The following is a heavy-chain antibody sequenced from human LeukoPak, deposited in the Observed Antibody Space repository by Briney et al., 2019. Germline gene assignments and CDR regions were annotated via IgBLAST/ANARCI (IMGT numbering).Heavy chain of an antibody. CDR1: GFTVSSNY. J-gene: IGHJ6*04. V-gene: IGHV3-48*01. Sequence: GGSLRLSCAASGFTVSSNYMSWVRQAPGKGLEWVSYISSSSSTIYYADSVKGRFTISRDNAKNSLYLQMNSLRAEDTAVYYCARGPYDFWSGPADVWGKGTTVTVSS. CDR2: ISSSSSTI. D-gene: IGHD3-3*01. CDR3: ARGPYDFWSGPADV.